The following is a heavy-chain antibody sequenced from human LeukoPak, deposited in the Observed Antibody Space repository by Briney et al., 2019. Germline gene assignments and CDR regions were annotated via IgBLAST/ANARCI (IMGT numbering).Heavy chain of an antibody. CDR3: ARDREDSGVFDY. CDR1: VFTFCTYI. V-gene: IGHV3-21*01. CDR2: ISSSTSYI. Sequence: SVGSLRLSSASSVFTFCTYIMNCVCQAPRKRVGCVSSISSSTSYIYYADSVKGRFTISRDNAKNSLYLKMNSLRAEDTAVYYCARDREDSGVFDYWGQGTLVTVSS. J-gene: IGHJ4*02. D-gene: IGHD2-15*01.